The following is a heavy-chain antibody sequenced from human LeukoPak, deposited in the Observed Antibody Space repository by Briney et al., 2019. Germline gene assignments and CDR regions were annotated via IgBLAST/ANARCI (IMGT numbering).Heavy chain of an antibody. CDR3: ARGYSATSRVDY. V-gene: IGHV3-74*01. D-gene: IGHD1-26*01. J-gene: IGHJ4*02. CDR1: GFTFRSDW. Sequence: PGGSLRLSCAASGFTFRSDWIHWVRQAPGKGLVWVSRINSDGYSTTYADSVKGRFTISRDNAKNTLYLQMNSLRAEDTAVYYCARGYSATSRVDYWGRGTLVTVSS. CDR2: INSDGYST.